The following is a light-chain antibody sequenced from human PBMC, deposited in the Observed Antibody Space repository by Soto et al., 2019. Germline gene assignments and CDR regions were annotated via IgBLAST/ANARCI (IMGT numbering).Light chain of an antibody. J-gene: IGKJ1*01. CDR2: GAS. CDR1: KSLFTQY. CDR3: QQYGGPPRT. V-gene: IGKV3-20*01. Sequence: EIILTQSPGTLSLSPGEGATLSCRASKSLFTQYLAWYQQRPGQARRLLIHGASTRAPGIPERFSGSGSGTDFVLTISSLGLDDFAVYYCQQYGGPPRTFGQGTKVELK.